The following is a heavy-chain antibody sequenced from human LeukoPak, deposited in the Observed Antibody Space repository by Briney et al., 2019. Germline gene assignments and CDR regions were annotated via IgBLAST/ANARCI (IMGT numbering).Heavy chain of an antibody. Sequence: GSLRLSCAASGFTFSSYSMNWVRQAPGKGLEWVSSISSSSSYIYYADSVKGRFTISRDNAKNSLYLQMNSLRAEDTAVYYCASGYDSSGYYWDSWGQGTLVTVSS. CDR1: GFTFSSYS. J-gene: IGHJ4*02. CDR2: ISSSSSYI. V-gene: IGHV3-21*01. CDR3: ASGYDSSGYYWDS. D-gene: IGHD3-22*01.